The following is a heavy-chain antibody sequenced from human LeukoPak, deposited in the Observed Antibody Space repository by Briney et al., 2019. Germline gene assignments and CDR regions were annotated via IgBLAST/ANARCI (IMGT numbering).Heavy chain of an antibody. CDR1: GFTFSRAW. CDR2: IKEDGSED. V-gene: IGHV3-7*01. Sequence: GGSLRLSCAASGFTFSRAWMSWLRQAPGKGLEWVANIKEDGSEDYYADSVKGRFAISKDNAKNSLYLQMNSLRAEDTAMYYCARDADGYEDWGQGTLVAVSS. CDR3: ARDADGYED. D-gene: IGHD5-18*01. J-gene: IGHJ4*02.